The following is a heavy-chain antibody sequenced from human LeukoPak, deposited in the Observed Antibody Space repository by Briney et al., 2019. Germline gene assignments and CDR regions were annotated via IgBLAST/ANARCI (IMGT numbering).Heavy chain of an antibody. CDR3: TRTVSGSYSHYFDY. CDR2: IRSKTYGGTT. J-gene: IGHJ4*02. Sequence: GGSLRLSCTASGFTFGDYAMSWFRQAPGKGLEWVGFIRSKTYGGTTEYAASVKGRFTISRDDSKSIAYLQMNSLKTEDTAVYYCTRTVSGSYSHYFDYWGQGTLVTVSS. CDR1: GFTFGDYA. D-gene: IGHD1-26*01. V-gene: IGHV3-49*03.